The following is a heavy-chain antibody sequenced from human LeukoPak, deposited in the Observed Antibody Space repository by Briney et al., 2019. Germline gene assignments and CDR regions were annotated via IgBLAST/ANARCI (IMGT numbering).Heavy chain of an antibody. CDR3: AKLGLYYDFWSGSDY. D-gene: IGHD3-3*01. CDR2: MSYDGSSK. CDR1: GFTFSSYA. J-gene: IGHJ4*02. V-gene: IGHV3-30-3*02. Sequence: GGSLRLSCAASGFTFSSYAMYWVRQAPGKGLEWVAMMSYDGSSKHYADSVKGRFTISRDNSKNTLYLQMNSLRAEDTAVYYCAKLGLYYDFWSGSDYWGQGTLVTVSS.